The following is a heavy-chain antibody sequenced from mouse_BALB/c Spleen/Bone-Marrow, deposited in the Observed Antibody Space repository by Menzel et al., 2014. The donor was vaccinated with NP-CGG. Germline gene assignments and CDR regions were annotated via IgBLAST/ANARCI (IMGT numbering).Heavy chain of an antibody. CDR1: GFTFSSYT. V-gene: IGHV5-12-2*01. CDR3: ARHKNWDFDY. CDR2: ISNGGGST. J-gene: IGHJ2*01. Sequence: EVKLMESGGGLVQPGGSLKLSCAASGFTFSSYTMSWVRQTPEKRLEWVAYISNGGGSTYYPDTVKGRFTISRDNAKNPLFLQRSRLKAKDTAIGYCARHKNWDFDYWGQGTTLTVSS. D-gene: IGHD4-1*01.